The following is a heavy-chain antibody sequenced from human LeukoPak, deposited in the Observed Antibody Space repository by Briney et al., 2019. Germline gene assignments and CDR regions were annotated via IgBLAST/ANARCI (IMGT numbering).Heavy chain of an antibody. CDR3: ARVAEGWDNTMIDY. D-gene: IGHD6-19*01. Sequence: GGSLRLSCAASGFTFTTYGMIWVRQAPGKGLEWVLGISGSGSNTYYADSAKGRFTSSRDYSKRTVYLQMNSLRAEDTAVYYCARVAEGWDNTMIDYWGQGTLVTVSS. V-gene: IGHV3-23*01. CDR2: ISGSGSNT. J-gene: IGHJ4*02. CDR1: GFTFTTYG.